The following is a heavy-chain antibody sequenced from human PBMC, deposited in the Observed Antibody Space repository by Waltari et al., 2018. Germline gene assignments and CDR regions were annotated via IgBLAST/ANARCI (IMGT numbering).Heavy chain of an antibody. J-gene: IGHJ5*02. Sequence: QVQLQQWCAGVLKPSEALSHTCAGQVESFSGYYWTWFRHPPGKGLEWIGEINDSGSSKYNSSLKSRVTISVDTSKNQFSLKLNSVTAADTAVYYCARGQKLQNWFDPWGQGTPVTVSS. CDR1: VESFSGYY. CDR3: ARGQKLQNWFDP. CDR2: INDSGSS. D-gene: IGHD1-7*01. V-gene: IGHV4-34*01.